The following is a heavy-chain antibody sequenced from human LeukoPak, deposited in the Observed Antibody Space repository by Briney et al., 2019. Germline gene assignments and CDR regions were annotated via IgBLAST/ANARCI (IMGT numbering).Heavy chain of an antibody. V-gene: IGHV1-2*06. CDR1: GYTFTGYY. Sequence: GASVKVSCKASGYTFTGYYMHWVRQAPGQGLEWMGRINPNSGGTNYAQKFQGRVTMTRDTSISTAYMELSRLRSDDTAVYYCARAYASSSLYYGDDAFYIWDQGTMVTVSS. CDR3: ARAYASSSLYYGDDAFYI. D-gene: IGHD6-13*01. J-gene: IGHJ3*02. CDR2: INPNSGGT.